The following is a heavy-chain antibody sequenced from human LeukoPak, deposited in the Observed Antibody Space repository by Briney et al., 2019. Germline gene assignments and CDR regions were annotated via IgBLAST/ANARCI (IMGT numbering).Heavy chain of an antibody. CDR2: ISYDGSNE. CDR1: GFTFSSYG. Sequence: GGSLRLSCAASGFTFSSYGMHWVRQAPGKGLEWVAIISYDGSNENYADSVRGRFTISRDNSKNTLYLQMNSLRAEDTAVYYCAKPSTMVRGVVGYYFDSWGQGTLVTVSS. V-gene: IGHV3-30*18. J-gene: IGHJ4*02. CDR3: AKPSTMVRGVVGYYFDS. D-gene: IGHD3-10*01.